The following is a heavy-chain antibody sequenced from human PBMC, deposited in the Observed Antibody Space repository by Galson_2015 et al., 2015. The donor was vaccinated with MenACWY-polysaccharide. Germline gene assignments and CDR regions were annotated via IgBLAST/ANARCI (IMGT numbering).Heavy chain of an antibody. CDR3: AKASQWFAAAFGSFDH. V-gene: IGHV3-23*01. D-gene: IGHD6-13*01. Sequence: SLRLSCAASGFSLTSYAVNWVRQAPGKGLEWVAVISGSGSDIRYADSVKGRFTLSRDNSKSALYLQMNSLRAEDTAKYYCAKASQWFAAAFGSFDHWGQGTLVTVSS. J-gene: IGHJ4*02. CDR1: GFSLTSYA. CDR2: ISGSGSDI.